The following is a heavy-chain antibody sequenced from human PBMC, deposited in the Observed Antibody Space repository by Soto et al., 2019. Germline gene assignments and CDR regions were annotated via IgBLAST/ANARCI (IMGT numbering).Heavy chain of an antibody. J-gene: IGHJ4*02. D-gene: IGHD2-2*02. V-gene: IGHV1-69*02. CDR3: AMEYCSSTSCYRDY. Sequence: QVQLVQSGAEVKKPGSSVKVSCKASGGTFSSYTISWVRQAPGQGLEWMGRIIPILGMANYAQKFQGRVTIXAXKXXSTAYMELSSLRSEDTAVYYCAMEYCSSTSCYRDYWGQGTLVTVSS. CDR1: GGTFSSYT. CDR2: IIPILGMA.